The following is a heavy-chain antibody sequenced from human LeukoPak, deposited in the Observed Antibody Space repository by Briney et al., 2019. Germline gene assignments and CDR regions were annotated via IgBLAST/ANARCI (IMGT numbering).Heavy chain of an antibody. CDR2: IHTSGST. CDR1: GGSISNYH. CDR3: ARRDTSTGWSFDY. J-gene: IGHJ4*02. D-gene: IGHD6-19*01. Sequence: KSSETLSLTCTVSGGSISNYHWSWIWQPAGQGLEWIGQIHTSGSTNYNPPLTSRVTMSIDTPENQLSLTIRSVTAADTAVYYCARRDTSTGWSFDYSGQRTLVTVSS. V-gene: IGHV4-4*07.